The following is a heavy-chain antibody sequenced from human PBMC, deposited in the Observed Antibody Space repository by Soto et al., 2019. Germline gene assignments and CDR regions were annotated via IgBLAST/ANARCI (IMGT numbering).Heavy chain of an antibody. Sequence: GGSLRLSCAASGVTFSSYAMSWVRQAPGKGLEWVSAISGSGGSTYYADSVKGRFTISRDNSKNTLYLQMNSLRAEDTAVYYCAKDPTVTTPYYYYYYMDVWGKGTTVTVSS. CDR1: GVTFSSYA. J-gene: IGHJ6*03. CDR3: AKDPTVTTPYYYYYYMDV. CDR2: ISGSGGST. D-gene: IGHD4-17*01. V-gene: IGHV3-23*01.